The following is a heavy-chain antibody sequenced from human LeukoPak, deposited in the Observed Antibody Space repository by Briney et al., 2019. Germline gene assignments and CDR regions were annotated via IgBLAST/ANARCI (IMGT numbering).Heavy chain of an antibody. CDR1: GYTFTSYD. D-gene: IGHD3-22*01. CDR3: ARVYYDSSGYQPWFDP. Sequence: ASVKVSCKASGYTFTSYDINWVRQATGQGLEWTGWMNPNSGNTGYAQKFQGRVTMTRNTSISTAYMELSSLRSEDTAVYYCARVYYDSSGYQPWFDPWGQGTLVTVSS. J-gene: IGHJ5*02. V-gene: IGHV1-8*01. CDR2: MNPNSGNT.